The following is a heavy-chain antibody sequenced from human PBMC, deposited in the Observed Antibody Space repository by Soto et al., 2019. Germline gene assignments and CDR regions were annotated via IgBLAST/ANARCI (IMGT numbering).Heavy chain of an antibody. CDR1: GFTFNTYV. Sequence: VQLLESGGGLVQPGGSLRLSCAASGFTFNTYVMNWVRQAPGKGLEWVSTISYSADKTHYADSVKGRFTIARDNSRDTLFLQMNSLRADDAAVYYCARRARTATTNWGAFDVRGQGTMVTVSS. V-gene: IGHV3-23*01. J-gene: IGHJ3*01. D-gene: IGHD1-7*01. CDR3: ARRARTATTNWGAFDV. CDR2: ISYSADKT.